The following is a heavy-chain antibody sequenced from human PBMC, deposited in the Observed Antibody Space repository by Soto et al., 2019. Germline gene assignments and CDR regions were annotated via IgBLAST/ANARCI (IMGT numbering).Heavy chain of an antibody. CDR2: ISAYNGNT. CDR3: ARDGGGITIFGVVISGWFDP. CDR1: GYTFTSYG. V-gene: IGHV1-18*01. J-gene: IGHJ5*02. Sequence: ASVNVSCKASGYTFTSYGISWVRQAPGQGLEWMGWISAYNGNTNYAQKLQGRVTMTTDTSTSTAYMELRSLRSDDTAVYYCARDGGGITIFGVVISGWFDPWGQGTLVTVSS. D-gene: IGHD3-3*01.